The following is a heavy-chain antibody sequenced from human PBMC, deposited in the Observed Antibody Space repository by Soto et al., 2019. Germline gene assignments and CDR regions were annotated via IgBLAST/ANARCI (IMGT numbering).Heavy chain of an antibody. CDR1: GGSFGNYA. CDR2: IIPVFGIA. Sequence: GASVKVSCKASGGSFGNYAIRWVRQAPGQGLEWVGKIIPVFGIANYAQKFQARVTITADRSTSTAYMELSSLRSEDTALYYCARVSVPGISGEDVWGQGTTVTVSS. CDR3: ARVSVPGISGEDV. V-gene: IGHV1-69*04. D-gene: IGHD2-21*01. J-gene: IGHJ6*02.